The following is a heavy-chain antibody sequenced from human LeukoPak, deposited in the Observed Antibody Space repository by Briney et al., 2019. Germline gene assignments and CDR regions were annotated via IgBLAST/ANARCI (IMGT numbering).Heavy chain of an antibody. CDR1: GFTFSSYA. CDR3: AKDRGAAAGSLPPDDY. CDR2: ISGSGGST. V-gene: IGHV3-23*01. J-gene: IGHJ4*02. D-gene: IGHD6-13*01. Sequence: PGRSLRLSCAASGFTFSSYAMSWVRQAPGKGLEWVSAISGSGGSTYYADSVKGRFTISRDNSKNTLYLQVNSLRAEDTAVYYCAKDRGAAAGSLPPDDYWGQGTLVTVSS.